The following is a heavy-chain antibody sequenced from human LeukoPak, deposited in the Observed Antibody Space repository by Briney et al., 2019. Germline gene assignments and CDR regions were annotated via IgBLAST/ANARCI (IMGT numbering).Heavy chain of an antibody. CDR1: GYTITGYY. CDR2: INPNNGGT. J-gene: IGHJ5*02. CDR3: ARDRAWNDPNCFDP. Sequence: GASVKVSCKAFGYTITGYYIHWVRQAPGQGLEWMGWINPNNGGTNSAQKFQGRVTMTRDTSVSTAYMELSRLISDDTAVYYCARDRAWNDPNCFDPWGQGTLVTVSS. D-gene: IGHD1-1*01. V-gene: IGHV1-2*02.